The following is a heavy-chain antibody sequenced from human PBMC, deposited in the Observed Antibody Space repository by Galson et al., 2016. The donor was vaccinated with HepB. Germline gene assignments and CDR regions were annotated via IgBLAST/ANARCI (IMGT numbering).Heavy chain of an antibody. V-gene: IGHV3-30*18. Sequence: SLRLSCAASGFTFSSYGMNWVRQAPGKGLEGVAGISYDGSNKYYADSVTGRFTISRDNSKNTLYRQMNSLRSEDTAVYYCANDIRSYGLFGRFDYWGQGTLVTVSS. CDR3: ANDIRSYGLFGRFDY. J-gene: IGHJ4*02. D-gene: IGHD5-18*01. CDR2: ISYDGSNK. CDR1: GFTFSSYG.